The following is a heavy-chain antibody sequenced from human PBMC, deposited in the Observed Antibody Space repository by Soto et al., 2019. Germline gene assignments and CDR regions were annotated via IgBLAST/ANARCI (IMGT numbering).Heavy chain of an antibody. CDR1: GGTFSSYA. D-gene: IGHD6-19*01. CDR3: ARVLEQWPYLIYYYGMDV. CDR2: IIPIFGTA. V-gene: IGHV1-69*06. Sequence: VKVSCKASGGTFSSYAISWVRQAPGQGLEWMGGIIPIFGTANYAQKFQGRVTITADNAKNTLYLQMNSLRAEDTAVYYCARVLEQWPYLIYYYGMDVWGQGTTVTVSS. J-gene: IGHJ6*02.